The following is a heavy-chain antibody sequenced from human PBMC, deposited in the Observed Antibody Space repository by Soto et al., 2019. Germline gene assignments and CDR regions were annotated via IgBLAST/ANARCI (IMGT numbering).Heavy chain of an antibody. CDR3: AKDSSSGVLGRWWDYFDY. Sequence: EVQLLESGGGLVQPGGSLRLSCAASGFTFSSYAMSWVRQAPGKGLEWVSAISGSGGSTYYADSVKGRFTISRDNSKNTLYLQMNSVRAEDTAVYYCAKDSSSGVLGRWWDYFDYWGQGTLVTVSS. CDR2: ISGSGGST. V-gene: IGHV3-23*01. CDR1: GFTFSSYA. J-gene: IGHJ4*02. D-gene: IGHD2-15*01.